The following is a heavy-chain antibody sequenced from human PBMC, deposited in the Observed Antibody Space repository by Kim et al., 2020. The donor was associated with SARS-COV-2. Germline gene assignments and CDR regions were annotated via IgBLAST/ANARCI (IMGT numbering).Heavy chain of an antibody. V-gene: IGHV1-3*01. D-gene: IGHD2-15*01. J-gene: IGHJ4*02. CDR3: LGGYYFDY. CDR2: GDGYT. Sequence: GDGYTKYAEKFQGRVTFTSDTSASTAYMELSGLRSEDSAVFYCLGGYYFDYWGQGTPVTVSS.